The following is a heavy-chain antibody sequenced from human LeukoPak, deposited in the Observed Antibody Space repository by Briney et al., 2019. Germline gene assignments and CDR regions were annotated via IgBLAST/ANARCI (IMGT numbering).Heavy chain of an antibody. CDR1: GGTFSSYA. J-gene: IGHJ4*02. Sequence: GASVKVSCKASGGTFSSYAITWVRQAPGQGLEWMGRILPILGIANYAQKFQGRVTITADKSTSTAYMELSSLRSEDTAVYYCARGDRGNFDYWGQGTLVTVSS. D-gene: IGHD3-10*01. V-gene: IGHV1-69*04. CDR3: ARGDRGNFDY. CDR2: ILPILGIA.